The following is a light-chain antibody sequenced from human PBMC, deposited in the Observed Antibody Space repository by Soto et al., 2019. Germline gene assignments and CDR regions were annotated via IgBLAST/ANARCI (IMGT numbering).Light chain of an antibody. CDR2: AAS. CDR3: LQHKSWPFT. V-gene: IGKV3-15*01. Sequence: EIVMTQSPATLSVSPGERATLSCRASQSVSSSLAWFQQKPGQAPRLLIYAASARATGIAARLSGSGSRTEFTLTISSLQSEDFAVYYCLQHKSWPFTFGQGTKLEIK. CDR1: QSVSSS. J-gene: IGKJ2*01.